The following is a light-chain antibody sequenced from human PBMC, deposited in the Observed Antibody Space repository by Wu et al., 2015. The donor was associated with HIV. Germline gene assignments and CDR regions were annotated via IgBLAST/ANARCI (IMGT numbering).Light chain of an antibody. CDR3: QHRRT. CDR2: DTS. V-gene: IGKV3-11*01. CDR1: QSVSNS. Sequence: VLTQSPATLSLSPGDRATLSCRASQSVSNSLAWYQQKPGQTPRLLIFDTSNRATGTPARFSGRGSGTDFTLSISSLESDDFAIYYCQHRRTFGQGTRLEIK. J-gene: IGKJ5*01.